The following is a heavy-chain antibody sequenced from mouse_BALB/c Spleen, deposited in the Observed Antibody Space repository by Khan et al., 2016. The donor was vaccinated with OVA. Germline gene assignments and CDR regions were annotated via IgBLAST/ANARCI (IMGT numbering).Heavy chain of an antibody. CDR3: ERSKKIGATYFDY. V-gene: IGHV1S81*02. CDR1: GYTFTSYW. CDR2: TNPTNGRT. D-gene: IGHD1-1*01. J-gene: IGHJ2*01. Sequence: QVQLQQSGAELVKAGASVKMSCKASGYTFTSYWMHWVKQRLGQGLEWFAETNPTNGRTYYNEKFKSKATLTVDKSSSTAYMLLSGPTFEDSAVYYCERSKKIGATYFDYWGQGTTLTVSS.